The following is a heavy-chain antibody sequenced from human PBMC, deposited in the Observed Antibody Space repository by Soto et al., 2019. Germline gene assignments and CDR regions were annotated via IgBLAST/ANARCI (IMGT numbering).Heavy chain of an antibody. Sequence: SETLSLTCTVSGGSTTSDYWSWIRQPPGKGLEWLGYIFHSLGANYNPSLKSRVTISVDTSKNQFSLKLSSVTAADTAVYYCARASRSITIFGVVTDNWFDPWGQGTLVTVSS. J-gene: IGHJ5*02. D-gene: IGHD3-3*01. V-gene: IGHV4-59*01. CDR1: GGSTTSDY. CDR3: ARASRSITIFGVVTDNWFDP. CDR2: IFHSLGA.